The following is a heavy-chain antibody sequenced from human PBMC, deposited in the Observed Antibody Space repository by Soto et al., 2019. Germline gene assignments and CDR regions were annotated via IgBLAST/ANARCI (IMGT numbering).Heavy chain of an antibody. CDR3: ASVTVPTTDYMDV. Sequence: GGSLRLSCAASGFTFSSYGMHWVRQAPGKGLEWVAVIWYDGSNKYYADSMKGRFTISRDNSKNTLYLQMNSLRAEDTAVYYCASVTVPTTDYMDVWGKGTTVTVSS. J-gene: IGHJ6*03. D-gene: IGHD2-2*01. CDR1: GFTFSSYG. CDR2: IWYDGSNK. V-gene: IGHV3-33*01.